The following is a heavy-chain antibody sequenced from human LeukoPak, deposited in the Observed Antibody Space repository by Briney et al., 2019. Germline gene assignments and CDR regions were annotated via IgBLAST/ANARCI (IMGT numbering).Heavy chain of an antibody. CDR3: ARGGPSNWFDP. V-gene: IGHV4-59*01. CDR1: GGSISSDF. Sequence: SETLSLTCTVSGGSISSDFWSWIRQPPGKGLELIGYIYYGGSASYNPSLKSRVTTSVDTSKNQFSLRLSSVTAADTAVYYCARGGPSNWFDPWGQGTLVTVSS. J-gene: IGHJ5*02. D-gene: IGHD3-16*01. CDR2: IYYGGSA.